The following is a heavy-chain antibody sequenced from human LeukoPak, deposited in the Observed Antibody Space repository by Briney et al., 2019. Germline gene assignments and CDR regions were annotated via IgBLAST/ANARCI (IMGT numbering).Heavy chain of an antibody. Sequence: SETLSLTCTVSGGSISSYHWSWIRQPPGKGLEWIGYIYYSGSTNYNPSLKSRVTISVDTSKNQFSLKLSSVTAADTAVYYCARLVTGYYDSSGYFDYWGQGTLVTVSS. CDR3: ARLVTGYYDSSGYFDY. J-gene: IGHJ4*02. V-gene: IGHV4-59*08. CDR2: IYYSGST. D-gene: IGHD3-22*01. CDR1: GGSISSYH.